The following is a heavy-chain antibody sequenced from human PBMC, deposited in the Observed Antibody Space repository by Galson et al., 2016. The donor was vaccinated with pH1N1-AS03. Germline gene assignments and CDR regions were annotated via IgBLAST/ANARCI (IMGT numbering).Heavy chain of an antibody. CDR2: ISGSGGST. J-gene: IGHJ6*02. CDR3: AKALEIGYYYYYGLDV. D-gene: IGHD1-1*01. V-gene: IGHV3-23*01. CDR1: AFTVSSNF. Sequence: SLRLSCAASAFTVSSNFMTWVRQAPGKGLEWVSSISGSGGSTYYADSVKGRFAISRDNSKNTLYLQMNSLRADDTALYYCAKALEIGYYYYYGLDVWGQGTTVTVSS.